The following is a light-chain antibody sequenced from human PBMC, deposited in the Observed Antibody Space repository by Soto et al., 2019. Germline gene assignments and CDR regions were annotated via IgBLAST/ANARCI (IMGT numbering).Light chain of an antibody. CDR3: AAWDDSLNGSVV. Sequence: QAVVTQPPAASGTPGQRVTISCYGSRSNIGSNTVNWYQQLPGTAPKLLIYSNNQRPSGVPDRFSGSKSGTSASLAISGLQSEDEADYYCAAWDDSLNGSVVFGGGTQLTVL. J-gene: IGLJ2*01. V-gene: IGLV1-44*01. CDR2: SNN. CDR1: RSNIGSNT.